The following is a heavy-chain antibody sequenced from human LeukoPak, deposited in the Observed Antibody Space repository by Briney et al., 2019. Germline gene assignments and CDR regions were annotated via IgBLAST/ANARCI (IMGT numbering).Heavy chain of an antibody. CDR1: GSIFTSYW. Sequence: GAPLQISCQGSGSIFTSYWIGWVRQLPGKGLEWMGIIYPGDSDTRYSPSCQGQVTISADKSISTAYLQWSSLKASDTAMYYCARHMSIAVAGTFDYWGQGTLVTVSS. V-gene: IGHV5-51*01. CDR2: IYPGDSDT. J-gene: IGHJ4*02. CDR3: ARHMSIAVAGTFDY. D-gene: IGHD6-19*01.